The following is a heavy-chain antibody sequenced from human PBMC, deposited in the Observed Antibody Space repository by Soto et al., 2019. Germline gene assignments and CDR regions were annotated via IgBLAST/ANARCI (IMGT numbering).Heavy chain of an antibody. V-gene: IGHV4-4*02. CDR1: GDSINSNNW. CDR2: VYHTGSA. J-gene: IGHJ4*02. D-gene: IGHD6-19*01. CDR3: AREAEWLGHFDS. Sequence: QVQLQESGPGLVRPSGTLSLTCEVSGDSINSNNWWTWVRQSPGKGLEWIGEVYHTGSANNNTSLKSRVTISMDKSKNQFSLKITSVTMAETAVYFCAREAEWLGHFDSWGQAALVTISS.